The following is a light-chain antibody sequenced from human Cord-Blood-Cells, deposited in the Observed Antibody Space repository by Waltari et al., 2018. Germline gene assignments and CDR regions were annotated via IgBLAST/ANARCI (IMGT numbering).Light chain of an antibody. CDR1: QSVSSIS. CDR3: QQYGSSPRT. V-gene: IGKV3-20*01. CDR2: GAS. Sequence: IALTQSPGTLSLSPGESAPPSRRASQSVSSISLAWYQQKPGQDPRLLIYGASSRATGIPDRFSGSGSGTDFTLTISRLEPEDFAVYYCQQYGSSPRTFGQGTKVEIK. J-gene: IGKJ1*01.